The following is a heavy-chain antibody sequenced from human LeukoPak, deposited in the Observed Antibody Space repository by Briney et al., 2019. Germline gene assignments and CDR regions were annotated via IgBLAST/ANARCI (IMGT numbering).Heavy chain of an antibody. CDR3: ARGYRQGYGY. D-gene: IGHD2-15*01. CDR1: GGSFSGYY. J-gene: IGHJ4*02. V-gene: IGHV4-34*01. Sequence: SETLSLTCAVYGGSFSGYYWSWIRQPPGKGLEWIGEINHSGSTNYNPSLKSRVTISVDTSKNQFSLKLSSVTAADTAVYYCARGYRQGYGYWGQGTLVTVSS. CDR2: INHSGST.